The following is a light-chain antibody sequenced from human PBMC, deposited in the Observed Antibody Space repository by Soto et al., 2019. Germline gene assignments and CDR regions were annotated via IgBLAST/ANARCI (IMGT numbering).Light chain of an antibody. CDR3: TSYTRRSTLV. CDR1: SSDVGGFNY. Sequence: QSALTQPASVSGSPGQSITISCTGTSSDVGGFNYVSWYQQHPGKVPKLLMYEVNNRPSGVSNRFSGSKSGNTASLTISGLQAQDEADYYCTSYTRRSTLVFGGGNKLTVL. J-gene: IGLJ2*01. V-gene: IGLV2-14*01. CDR2: EVN.